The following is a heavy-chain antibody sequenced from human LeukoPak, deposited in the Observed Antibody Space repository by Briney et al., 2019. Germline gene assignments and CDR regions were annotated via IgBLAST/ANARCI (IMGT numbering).Heavy chain of an antibody. CDR2: IYYSGST. CDR3: ARDPVICSSTSCYTSWFDP. CDR1: GGSISSGGYY. Sequence: SETLSLTCTVSGGSISSGGYYWSWIRQNPGMGLEWIGYIYYSGSTYYNPSLKSRVTISVDTSKNQFSLKLSSVTAADTAVYYCARDPVICSSTSCYTSWFDPWGQGTLVTVSS. V-gene: IGHV4-31*03. D-gene: IGHD2-2*02. J-gene: IGHJ5*02.